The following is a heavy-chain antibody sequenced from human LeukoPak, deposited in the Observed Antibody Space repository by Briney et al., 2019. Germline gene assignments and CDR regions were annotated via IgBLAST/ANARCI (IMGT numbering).Heavy chain of an antibody. J-gene: IGHJ6*03. CDR2: ISASGERT. V-gene: IGHV3-23*01. D-gene: IGHD2-15*01. Sequence: LRLSQAPSAPSFSNHGSSCVSQAAGNWREWVTGISASGERTYDADSEKGRFTISRDNSSNTMYRKMDTLRAEGRAVYHCAKDSGDCIGDGCKYHFYYYMDVWGKGTTVTVSS. CDR3: AKDSGDCIGDGCKYHFYYYMDV. CDR1: APSFSNHG.